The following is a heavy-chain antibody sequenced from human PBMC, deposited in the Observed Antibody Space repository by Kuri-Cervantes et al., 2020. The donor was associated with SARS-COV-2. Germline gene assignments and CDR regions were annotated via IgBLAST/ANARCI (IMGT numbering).Heavy chain of an antibody. V-gene: IGHV3-23*01. Sequence: GESLKISCAASGSSFSDYGMSWVRQAPGKGLDWVSTISGSSGSTYYADSVKGRFTISRDNAKNSLYLQMNSLRAEDTAVYYCARVRSWDEYFDYWGQGTLVTVSS. CDR1: GSSFSDYG. CDR2: ISGSSGST. CDR3: ARVRSWDEYFDY. D-gene: IGHD6-13*01. J-gene: IGHJ4*02.